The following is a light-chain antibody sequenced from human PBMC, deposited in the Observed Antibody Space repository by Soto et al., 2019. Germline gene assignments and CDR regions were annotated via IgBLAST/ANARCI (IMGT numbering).Light chain of an antibody. Sequence: EIVMTQSPATLSVSPGERATLSCRASQSVSSNLAWYQQKPGQAPRLLIYGASTRATGIPARFSGSGSGTDYTLTINRVEPEDTAVYYCQQYGSSPLTFGQGTRLQIQ. CDR1: QSVSSN. CDR2: GAS. J-gene: IGKJ5*01. CDR3: QQYGSSPLT. V-gene: IGKV3-15*01.